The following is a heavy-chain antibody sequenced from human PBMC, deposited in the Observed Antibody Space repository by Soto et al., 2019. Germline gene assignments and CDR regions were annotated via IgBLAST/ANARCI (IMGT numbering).Heavy chain of an antibody. D-gene: IGHD3-22*01. J-gene: IGHJ6*02. CDR2: ISGSGGST. CDR1: GFTFSSYA. CDR3: ATREVTYYYDSSGSATILDYYGMDV. Sequence: PGGSLRLSCAASGFTFSSYAMSWVRQAPGKGLEWVSAISGSGGSTYYADSVKGRFTISRDNSKNTLYLQMNSLRAEDTAVYYCATREVTYYYDSSGSATILDYYGMDVWGQGTTVTVSS. V-gene: IGHV3-23*01.